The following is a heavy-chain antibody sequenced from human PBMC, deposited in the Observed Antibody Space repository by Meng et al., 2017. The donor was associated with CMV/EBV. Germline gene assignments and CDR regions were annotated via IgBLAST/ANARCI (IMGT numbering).Heavy chain of an antibody. J-gene: IGHJ3*02. Sequence: CAASGFTFSSFGMHWVRQAPGKGLEWVAFIRYDGSNKYYADSVKGRFTISRDNSKNTLYLQMNSLRAEDTAVYYCAKDYSSSWQSDAFDIWGQGTMVTVSS. D-gene: IGHD6-13*01. CDR2: IRYDGSNK. CDR1: GFTFSSFG. CDR3: AKDYSSSWQSDAFDI. V-gene: IGHV3-30*02.